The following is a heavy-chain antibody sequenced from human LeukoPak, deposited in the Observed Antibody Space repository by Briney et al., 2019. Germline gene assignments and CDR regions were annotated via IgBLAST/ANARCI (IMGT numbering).Heavy chain of an antibody. D-gene: IGHD2-21*02. CDR1: GFTFSDHY. J-gene: IGHJ3*02. CDR2: TRNKANSYTT. Sequence: GGSLRLSCAASGFTFSDHYMDWVRQAPGKGLEWVGRTRNKANSYTTEYAASVKGRFTISRGDSKNSLYLQMNSLKTEDTAVYYCARGVNVVVTAIDAFDIWGQGTMVTVSS. CDR3: ARGVNVVVTAIDAFDI. V-gene: IGHV3-72*01.